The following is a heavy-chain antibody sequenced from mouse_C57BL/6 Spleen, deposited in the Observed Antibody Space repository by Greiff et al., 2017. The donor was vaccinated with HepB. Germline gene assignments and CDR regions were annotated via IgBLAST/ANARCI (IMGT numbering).Heavy chain of an antibody. D-gene: IGHD4-1*01. J-gene: IGHJ4*01. CDR3: ARCIANWVDYAMDY. Sequence: QVQLQQPGAELVMPGASVKLSCKASGYTFTSYWMHWVKQRPGQGLEWIGEIDPSDSYTNYNQKFKGKSTLTVDKSSSTAYMQLSSLTSEDSAVYYCARCIANWVDYAMDYWGQGTSVTVSS. V-gene: IGHV1-69*01. CDR1: GYTFTSYW. CDR2: IDPSDSYT.